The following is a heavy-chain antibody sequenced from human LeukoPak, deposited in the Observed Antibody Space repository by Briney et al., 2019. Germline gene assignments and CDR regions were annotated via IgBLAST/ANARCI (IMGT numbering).Heavy chain of an antibody. CDR2: IYYSGST. Sequence: SETLSLTCTVSGGSINSSNYYWGWIRQPPGKGLEWIGSIYYSGSTYYNPSLKSRVTISVDTSKNQFSLKLSSVTAADTAVYYCARLSSGVGDYWGQGTLVTVSS. V-gene: IGHV4-39*01. CDR3: ARLSSGVGDY. J-gene: IGHJ4*02. CDR1: GGSINSSNYY. D-gene: IGHD2-8*01.